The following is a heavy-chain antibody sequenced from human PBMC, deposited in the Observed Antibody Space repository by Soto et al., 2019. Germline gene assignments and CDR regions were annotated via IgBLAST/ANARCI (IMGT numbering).Heavy chain of an antibody. Sequence: GGSLRLSCAASGFTFSSYGMTWVRQAPGKGLEWVSFSSATGAGTYYADSVKGGFTISRDNSKNTLYLQMTSLRADDTAVYYCAKDRRAGGNYGFYSDFWGQGALVTVSS. CDR1: GFTFSSYG. D-gene: IGHD1-7*01. V-gene: IGHV3-23*01. CDR3: AKDRRAGGNYGFYSDF. CDR2: SSATGAGT. J-gene: IGHJ4*02.